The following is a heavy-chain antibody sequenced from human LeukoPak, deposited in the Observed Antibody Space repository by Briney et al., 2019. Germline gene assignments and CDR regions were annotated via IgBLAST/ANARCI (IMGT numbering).Heavy chain of an antibody. CDR2: IYYDGST. J-gene: IGHJ4*02. CDR3: ARSESVSGYDLEEFDY. CDR1: GGSISSYY. Sequence: PSETLSLTCTVSGGSISSYYWSWIRQPPGKGLEWIGYIYYDGSTNYNPSLKSRVTISVDTSKNQFSLKLSCVTAADTAVYYCARSESVSGYDLEEFDYWGQGSLVTVSS. D-gene: IGHD5-12*01. V-gene: IGHV4-59*08.